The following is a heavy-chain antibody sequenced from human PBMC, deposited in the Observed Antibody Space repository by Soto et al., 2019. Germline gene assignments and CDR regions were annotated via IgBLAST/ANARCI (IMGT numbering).Heavy chain of an antibody. Sequence: SVKVSCKASGGTFSSYAISWVRQAPGQGLEWMGGIIPIFGTANYAQKFQGRVTITADESMNTAYMELSSLRSEDTAVYYCARVSSNWYKDYFDYWGQGTLVTVS. CDR3: ARVSSNWYKDYFDY. V-gene: IGHV1-69*13. J-gene: IGHJ4*02. CDR1: GGTFSSYA. CDR2: IIPIFGTA. D-gene: IGHD6-13*01.